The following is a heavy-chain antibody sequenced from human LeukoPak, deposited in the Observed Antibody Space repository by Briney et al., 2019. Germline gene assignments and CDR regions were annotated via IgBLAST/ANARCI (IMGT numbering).Heavy chain of an antibody. CDR3: ARDTFYSSGVYGLDV. V-gene: IGHV3-7*01. CDR2: IKQDGSEK. D-gene: IGHD3-22*01. J-gene: IGHJ6*02. CDR1: GFTLNNYW. Sequence: GGSLRLSCAASGFTLNNYWMSWVRQAPGKGLEWVANIKQDGSEKHYVDSVKGRFTISKDDARNSLYLQMDSLRAEDTAVYYCARDTFYSSGVYGLDVWGQGTTVTVSS.